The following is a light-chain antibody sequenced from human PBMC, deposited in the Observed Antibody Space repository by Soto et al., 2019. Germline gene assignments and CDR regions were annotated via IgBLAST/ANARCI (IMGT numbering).Light chain of an antibody. V-gene: IGKV3-20*01. CDR1: QSVSSSY. CDR2: GAS. J-gene: IGKJ4*01. CDR3: QLYESTPPGLT. Sequence: EIVLTQSPGTLSLSPGERATLSCRASQSVSSSYLAWYQQKPGQAPRLLMYGASSRAIGIPDRFSGSGSGTDFTVTISRLEPEDFAVYYCQLYESTPPGLTFGGGTKLE.